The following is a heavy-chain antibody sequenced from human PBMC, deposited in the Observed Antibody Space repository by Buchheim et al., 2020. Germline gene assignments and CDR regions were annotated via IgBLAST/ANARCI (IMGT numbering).Heavy chain of an antibody. CDR1: GYSFTSFW. CDR3: ARHIGGDYPHKDYYYYGMDV. Sequence: EVQLVQSGAEVKKPGDSLKISCQVSGYSFTSFWIGWVRQMPGRGLEWMGIIFPGDSDTRYSPSFQGQVTISADKSISTAYLQWSSLKASDTAMYYCARHIGGDYPHKDYYYYGMDVWGQGTT. D-gene: IGHD4-17*01. J-gene: IGHJ6*02. CDR2: IFPGDSDT. V-gene: IGHV5-51*01.